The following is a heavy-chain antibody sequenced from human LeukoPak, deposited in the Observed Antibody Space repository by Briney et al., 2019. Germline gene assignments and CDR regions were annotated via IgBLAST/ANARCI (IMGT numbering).Heavy chain of an antibody. CDR1: GGTFSSYA. D-gene: IGHD3-22*01. Sequence: ASVKVSCKASGGTFSSYAISWVRQAPGQGLEWMGWISAYNGNTNYAQKLQGRVTMTTDTSTSTAYMELRSLRSDDTAVYYCARGRVTMIARTSSPFDYWGQGTLVTVSS. V-gene: IGHV1-18*01. CDR3: ARGRVTMIARTSSPFDY. J-gene: IGHJ4*02. CDR2: ISAYNGNT.